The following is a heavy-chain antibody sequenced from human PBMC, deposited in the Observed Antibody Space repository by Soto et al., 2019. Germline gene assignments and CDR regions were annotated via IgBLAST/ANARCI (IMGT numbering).Heavy chain of an antibody. Sequence: QLQLQESGPGLVKPSETLSLTCTVSGGSISSSSYYWGWIRQPPGKGLEWIGSIYYSGSTYYNPSLKSRVTISVDTSKNQFSLKLSSVTAADTAVYYCARHSGTWLDYWHYFDYWGQGTLVTVSS. CDR2: IYYSGST. J-gene: IGHJ4*02. D-gene: IGHD3-10*01. V-gene: IGHV4-39*01. CDR1: GGSISSSSYY. CDR3: ARHSGTWLDYWHYFDY.